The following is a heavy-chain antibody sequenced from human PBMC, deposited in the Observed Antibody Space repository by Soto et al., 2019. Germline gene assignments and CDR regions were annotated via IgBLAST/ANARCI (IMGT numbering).Heavy chain of an antibody. Sequence: HVQLQESGPGLVKPSETLSLTCTVSGGSIRSNYWSWIRQPPGKGLEWIGYIYFSGSTNYNPSLRSRLTISVDTSMSQFYLKLSSVTAADTAVYYCAGHLYSSSSFNYWGQGILVTASS. V-gene: IGHV4-59*01. D-gene: IGHD6-13*01. J-gene: IGHJ4*02. CDR2: IYFSGST. CDR1: GGSIRSNY. CDR3: AGHLYSSSSFNY.